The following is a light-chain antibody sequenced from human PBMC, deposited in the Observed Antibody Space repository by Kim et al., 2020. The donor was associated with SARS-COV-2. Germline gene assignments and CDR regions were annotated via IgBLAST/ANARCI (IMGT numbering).Light chain of an antibody. CDR2: ATN. V-gene: IGLV3-19*01. J-gene: IGLJ3*02. CDR1: SLRSYY. CDR3: NSRDSSGNWV. Sequence: SSELTQDPAVSVALGQTVRITCQGDSLRSYYASWYQQKPVQAPVLVIYATNNPPSGIPDRFSGSSSGNTASLTITGAQAEDEADYYCNSRDSSGNWVFGG.